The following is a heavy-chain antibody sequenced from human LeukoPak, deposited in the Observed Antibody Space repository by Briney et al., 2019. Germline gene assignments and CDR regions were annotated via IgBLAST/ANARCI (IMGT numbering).Heavy chain of an antibody. J-gene: IGHJ3*02. CDR2: ISWDGGST. D-gene: IGHD3-10*01. V-gene: IGHV3-43D*03. CDR1: GFTFDDYA. CDR3: AKDTKVRGVIRWAFDI. Sequence: PGGSLRLSCAASGFTFDDYAMHWVRQAPGKGLEWVALISWDGGSTYYADSVKGRFTISRDNSKNSLYLQMNSLRAEDTALYYCAKDTKVRGVIRWAFDIWGQGTMVTVSS.